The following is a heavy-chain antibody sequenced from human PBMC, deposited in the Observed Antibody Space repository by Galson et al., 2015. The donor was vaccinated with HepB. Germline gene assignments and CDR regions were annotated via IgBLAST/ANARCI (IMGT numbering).Heavy chain of an antibody. D-gene: IGHD6-19*01. CDR2: IVVGSGNT. CDR3: AADFRIAVAGPLGY. Sequence: SVKVSCKASGFTFTSSAVQWVRQARGQRLEWIGWIVVGSGNTNYAQKFQERVTITRDMSTSTAYMELSSLRSEDTAVYYCAADFRIAVAGPLGYWGQGTLVTVSS. J-gene: IGHJ4*02. CDR1: GFTFTSSA. V-gene: IGHV1-58*01.